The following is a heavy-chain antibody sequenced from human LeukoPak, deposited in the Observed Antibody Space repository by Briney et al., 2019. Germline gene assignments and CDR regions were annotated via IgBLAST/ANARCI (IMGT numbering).Heavy chain of an antibody. CDR3: AKDYHYYDSSGHYKN. J-gene: IGHJ4*02. CDR2: ISYDGSNK. CDR1: GFTFSSYG. V-gene: IGHV3-30*18. Sequence: GGSLRLSCAASGFTFSSYGMHWVRQAPGKGLEWVAVISYDGSNKYYADSVKGRFTISRDNSKNTLYLQMNSLRAEDTAVYYCAKDYHYYDSSGHYKNWGQGTLVTASS. D-gene: IGHD3-22*01.